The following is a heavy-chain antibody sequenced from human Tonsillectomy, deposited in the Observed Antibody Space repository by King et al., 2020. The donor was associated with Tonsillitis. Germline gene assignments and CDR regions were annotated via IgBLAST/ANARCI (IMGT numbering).Heavy chain of an antibody. CDR3: ARGVAPYYDFWSGYQNWFDP. Sequence: VQLQESGPGLVKPSETLSLTCTVSGGSVSSGSYYCSWIRQPPGKGLEWIGYIYYSGSTNYNPSLKSRVTISVDTSKNQFFLNLSSVTAADTAVYYCARGVAPYYDFWSGYQNWFDPWGQGTLVTVSS. J-gene: IGHJ5*02. V-gene: IGHV4-61*01. CDR2: IYYSGST. CDR1: GGSVSSGSYY. D-gene: IGHD3-3*01.